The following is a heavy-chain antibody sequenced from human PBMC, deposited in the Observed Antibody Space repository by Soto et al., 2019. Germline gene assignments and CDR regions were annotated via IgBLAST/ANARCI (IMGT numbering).Heavy chain of an antibody. V-gene: IGHV4-4*02. D-gene: IGHD1-26*01. CDR2: VYHSGTT. CDR1: GDSITNGHW. CDR3: ARLKTGSGSPYYYAMDV. Sequence: SETLSLTCSVSGDSITNGHWWTWVRQPPGKGLEWIGEVYHSGTTNLNPSLKSRVTMSVDKSKNHFSLNLTSVTAADTAVYFCARLKTGSGSPYYYAMDVWGQGAPVTVSS. J-gene: IGHJ6*02.